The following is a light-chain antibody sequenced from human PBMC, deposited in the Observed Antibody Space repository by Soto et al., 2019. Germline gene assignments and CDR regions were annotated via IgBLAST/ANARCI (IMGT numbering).Light chain of an antibody. V-gene: IGKV1-39*01. CDR3: QQSCSTSLT. CDR1: QSISSN. CDR2: AAS. Sequence: DIQMTQSPSSLSASVGDRVTITCRASQSISSNLNWYQQKPGKAPKLLIYAASSLQSGVPSRFSGSGSGTDFTLTISSLQPEDFATYYCQQSCSTSLTFGGGTKVEIK. J-gene: IGKJ4*01.